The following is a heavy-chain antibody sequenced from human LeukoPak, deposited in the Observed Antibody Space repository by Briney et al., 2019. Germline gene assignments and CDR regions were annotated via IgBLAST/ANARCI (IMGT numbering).Heavy chain of an antibody. CDR2: IYASGGT. V-gene: IGHV3-66*01. CDR1: RFTVSSNY. Sequence: PGGSLRLSCAASRFTVSSNYMSWVRQAPGKGLEWVSVIYASGGTYYADSVKGRFTISRDNSKEALYLQMNSLRAGDTAVYYCARVSVSFNMPFDYWGQGTLVTVSS. J-gene: IGHJ4*02. D-gene: IGHD2-2*01. CDR3: ARVSVSFNMPFDY.